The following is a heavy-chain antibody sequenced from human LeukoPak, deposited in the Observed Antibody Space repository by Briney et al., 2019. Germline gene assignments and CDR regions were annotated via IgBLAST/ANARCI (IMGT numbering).Heavy chain of an antibody. CDR1: GYTFTSCD. D-gene: IGHD5-18*01. J-gene: IGHJ6*03. CDR3: ARGATQDTAMVLYYHYYYMDV. V-gene: IGHV1-8*03. Sequence: ASVKVSCKASGYTFTSCDINWVRQATGQRLEWMGWMNPNSGNTGYAQKFQGRVTITRNTSISTAYMELSSLRSEDTAVYYCARGATQDTAMVLYYHYYYMDVWGKGTTVTVSS. CDR2: MNPNSGNT.